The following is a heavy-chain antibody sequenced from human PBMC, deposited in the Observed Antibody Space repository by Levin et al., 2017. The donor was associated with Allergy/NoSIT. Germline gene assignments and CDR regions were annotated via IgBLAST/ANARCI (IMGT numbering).Heavy chain of an antibody. CDR3: ARHPSPYYYGSGSYYEPYYFDY. D-gene: IGHD3-10*01. Sequence: SETLSLTCTVSGGSISSSSYYWGWIRQPPGKGLEWIGSIYYSGSTYYNPSLKSRVTISVDTSKNQFSLKLSSVTAADTAVYYCARHPSPYYYGSGSYYEPYYFDYWGQGTLVTVSS. CDR2: IYYSGST. CDR1: GGSISSSSYY. J-gene: IGHJ4*02. V-gene: IGHV4-39*01.